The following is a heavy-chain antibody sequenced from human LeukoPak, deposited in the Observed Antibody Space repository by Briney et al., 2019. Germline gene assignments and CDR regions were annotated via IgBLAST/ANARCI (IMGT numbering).Heavy chain of an antibody. CDR2: ISATGNYI. CDR1: GFSFSNYS. Sequence: SGGSLRLSCAASGFSFSNYSMNWVRQAPGKGLEWVSSISATGNYIYYADSVKGRFTISRDNAKNSLHLQMNSLRAEDTAVYYCARDRSGYTFDDWGQGTLVTVSS. D-gene: IGHD5-18*01. CDR3: ARDRSGYTFDD. V-gene: IGHV3-21*01. J-gene: IGHJ4*02.